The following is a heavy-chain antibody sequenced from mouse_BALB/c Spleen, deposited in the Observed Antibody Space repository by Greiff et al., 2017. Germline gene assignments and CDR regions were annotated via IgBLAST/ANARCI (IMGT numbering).Heavy chain of an antibody. Sequence: VKLVESGPSLVQPSQSLSITCTVSGFSLTSYGVHWVRQSPGKGLEWLGVIWRGGSTDYNAAFMSRLSITKDNSKSQVFFKMNSLQADDTAIYYCAKNYGSSSLYYFDYWGQGTTLTVSS. J-gene: IGHJ2*01. CDR2: IWRGGST. V-gene: IGHV2-5-1*01. CDR1: GFSLTSYG. D-gene: IGHD1-1*01. CDR3: AKNYGSSSLYYFDY.